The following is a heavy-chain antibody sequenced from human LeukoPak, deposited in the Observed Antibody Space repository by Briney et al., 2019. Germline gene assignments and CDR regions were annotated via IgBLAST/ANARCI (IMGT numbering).Heavy chain of an antibody. CDR1: GGSFSGYY. J-gene: IGHJ6*03. V-gene: IGHV4-34*01. CDR3: ARGRYCSGGSCKKNYYMGV. Sequence: SETLSLTCAVYGGSFSGYYWSWIRQPPGKGLEWIGEINHSGSTNYNPSLKSRVTISVDTSKNQFSLKLSSVAAADTAVYYCARGRYCSGGSCKKNYYMGVWGKGTTVTVSS. CDR2: INHSGST. D-gene: IGHD2-15*01.